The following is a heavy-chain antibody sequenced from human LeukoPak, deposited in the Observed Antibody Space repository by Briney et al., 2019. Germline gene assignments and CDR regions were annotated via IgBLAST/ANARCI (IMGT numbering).Heavy chain of an antibody. CDR3: ARGAYYYDSSGYYTDY. CDR2: IYYSGST. CDR1: GGSVSSGSYY. J-gene: IGHJ4*02. Sequence: SETLSLTCTVSGGSVSSGSYYWSWIRQPPGKGLEWIGYIYYSGSTNYNPSLKSRVTTSVDTSKNQFSLKLSSVTAADTAVYYCARGAYYYDSSGYYTDYWGQGTLVTVSS. V-gene: IGHV4-61*01. D-gene: IGHD3-22*01.